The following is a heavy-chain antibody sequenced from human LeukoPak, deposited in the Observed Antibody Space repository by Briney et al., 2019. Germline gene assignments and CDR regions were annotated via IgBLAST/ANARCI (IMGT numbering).Heavy chain of an antibody. CDR1: GYSISSGYY. J-gene: IGHJ4*02. Sequence: SETLSLTCAVSGYSISSGYYWGWIRQPPGKGLEWIGSIYHSGSTYYNPSLKSPVNISVDTSKNQFSVKLSSVTAADTAVYYCARHSRVSYYFDYWGQGTLVTVSS. CDR3: ARHSRVSYYFDY. CDR2: IYHSGST. V-gene: IGHV4-38-2*01.